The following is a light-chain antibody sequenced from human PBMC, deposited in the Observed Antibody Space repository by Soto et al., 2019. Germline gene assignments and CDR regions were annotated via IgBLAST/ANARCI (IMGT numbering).Light chain of an antibody. J-gene: IGLJ2*01. CDR2: EVT. CDR1: SSDVGGYNF. Sequence: QSALTQPPSASGSPGQSVTISCTGTSSDVGGYNFVSWYQQHPGKAPKVMIYEVTQRPSGVPDRFSGSKSGNTASLTVSGLQAEDEADYYCSSYAGSNNVLFGGGTKLTVL. V-gene: IGLV2-8*01. CDR3: SSYAGSNNVL.